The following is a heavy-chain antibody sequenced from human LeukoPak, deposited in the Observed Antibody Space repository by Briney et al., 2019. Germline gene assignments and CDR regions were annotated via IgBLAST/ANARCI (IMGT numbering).Heavy chain of an antibody. J-gene: IGHJ3*02. Sequence: GGSLRLSCAASGFTFSSYWMNWARQAPGKGLEWVASINHNGNVNYYVDSVKGRFTISRDNAKNSLYLQMSNLRAEDTAVYYCARPEGRRWAIRSSSWPGRSAFDIWGQGTMVTVSS. D-gene: IGHD6-13*01. CDR1: GFTFSSYW. CDR2: INHNGNVN. V-gene: IGHV3-7*03. CDR3: ARPEGRRWAIRSSSWPGRSAFDI.